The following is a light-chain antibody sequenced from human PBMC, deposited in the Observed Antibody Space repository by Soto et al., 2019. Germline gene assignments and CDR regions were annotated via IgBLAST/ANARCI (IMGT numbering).Light chain of an antibody. CDR3: HQYDNWPET. CDR2: GAS. J-gene: IGKJ1*01. Sequence: ETVMTQSPVTLSVSPGERATLPCGASKSVNADLAWYQQKPGQAHRLLIYGASTRATGIPARFSGSGSGTEFTLTISSLQSEDFAVYYCHQYDNWPETFGQGTKVEIK. V-gene: IGKV3-15*01. CDR1: KSVNAD.